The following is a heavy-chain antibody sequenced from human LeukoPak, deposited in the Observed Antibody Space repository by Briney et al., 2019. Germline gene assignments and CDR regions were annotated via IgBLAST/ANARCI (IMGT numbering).Heavy chain of an antibody. D-gene: IGHD6-6*01. CDR2: IYTSGST. Sequence: SETLSLTCTVSGGSISSGSYYWGWIRQPAGKGLEWIGRIYTSGSTNYKPSLKSRVTISVDTSKNQFSLKLSSVTAADTAVYYCAREYSSSSIYYYYYMDVWGKGTTVTVSS. CDR3: AREYSSSSIYYYYYMDV. V-gene: IGHV4-61*02. CDR1: GGSISSGSYY. J-gene: IGHJ6*03.